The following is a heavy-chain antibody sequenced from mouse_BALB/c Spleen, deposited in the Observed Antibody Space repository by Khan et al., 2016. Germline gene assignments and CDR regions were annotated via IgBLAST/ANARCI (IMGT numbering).Heavy chain of an antibody. CDR3: ARSDYSDKDAMDY. CDR2: ISYSGST. Sequence: EVQLQESGPGLVKPSQSLSLTCTVTGYSITSDYAWNWIRQFPGNRLEWMGYISYSGSTSYNPSLKSRISITRDTSKNQFFLQLNSVTSDDTATYCCARSDYSDKDAMDYWGQGTSGTVSS. V-gene: IGHV3-2*02. CDR1: GYSITSDYA. J-gene: IGHJ4*01. D-gene: IGHD2-13*01.